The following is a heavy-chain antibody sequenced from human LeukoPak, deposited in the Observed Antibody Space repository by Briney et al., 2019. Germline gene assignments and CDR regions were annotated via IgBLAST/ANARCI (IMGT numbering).Heavy chain of an antibody. V-gene: IGHV3-74*01. J-gene: IGHJ5*02. CDR2: INSDGFST. CDR1: GFTFSSYW. D-gene: IGHD6-6*01. CDR3: ARDRQSNNWFDP. Sequence: PGGSLRLSCAASGFTFSSYWMHWVRQAPGKGLVWVSRINSDGFSTSYADSVKGRFTISRDNTKNTLYLQMNSLRVEDTAVYYCARDRQSNNWFDPWGQGTLVTVSS.